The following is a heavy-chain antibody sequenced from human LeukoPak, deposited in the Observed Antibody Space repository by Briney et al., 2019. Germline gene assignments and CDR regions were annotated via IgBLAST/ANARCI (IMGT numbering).Heavy chain of an antibody. CDR1: GFTFSSYG. V-gene: IGHV3-23*01. CDR3: AVAGYSSTWYPYYFNS. J-gene: IGHJ4*02. CDR2: ISGSGGST. D-gene: IGHD6-13*01. Sequence: GGSLRLSCAASGFTFSSYGMHWVRQAPGKGLEWVSAISGSGGSTYYADSVKGRFTISRDNSKNTLYLQVNSLRAEDTAVYYCAVAGYSSTWYPYYFNSWGQGTLVTVSS.